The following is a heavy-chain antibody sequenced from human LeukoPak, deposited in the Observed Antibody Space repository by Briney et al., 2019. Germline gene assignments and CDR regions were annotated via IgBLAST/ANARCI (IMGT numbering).Heavy chain of an antibody. Sequence: ASVKVSCKASGGTFSSYAISWVRQAPGQGLEWMGGIIPIFGTANYAQKFQGRVTITTDESTSTAYMELSSLRSEDTAVYYCAGGGYSSSWLKAYWGQGTLVTVSS. CDR1: GGTFSSYA. J-gene: IGHJ4*02. CDR2: IIPIFGTA. CDR3: AGGGYSSSWLKAY. V-gene: IGHV1-69*05. D-gene: IGHD6-13*01.